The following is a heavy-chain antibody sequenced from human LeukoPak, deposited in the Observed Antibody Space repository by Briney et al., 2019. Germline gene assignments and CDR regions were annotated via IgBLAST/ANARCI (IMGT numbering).Heavy chain of an antibody. J-gene: IGHJ4*02. CDR3: AREDGYSPSTDY. CDR1: GFSISSGGYY. V-gene: IGHV4-31*03. D-gene: IGHD5-24*01. Sequence: SQTLSFTGTVSGFSISSGGYYWSWIRQHPGKGLECIGYIYYSGSAYYNPSLKSRVTISLDTSKNQFSLKLSSVTAADTAVYYCAREDGYSPSTDYWGQGTLVTVSS. CDR2: IYYSGSA.